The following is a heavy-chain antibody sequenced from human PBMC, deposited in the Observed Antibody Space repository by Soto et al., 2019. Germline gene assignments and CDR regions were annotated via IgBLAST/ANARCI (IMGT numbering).Heavy chain of an antibody. D-gene: IGHD3-10*01. CDR3: VRGVLS. CDR2: IHHSGST. J-gene: IGHJ1*01. CDR1: GGSISSGGYY. V-gene: IGHV4-31*03. Sequence: QVQLQESGPGLVKASQTLSLTCNVSGGSISSGGYYWTWIRQHPGKGLEWIGNIHHSGSTFYNPSRKRRVSISVDTSKNQFSLKLSSVTAADTAVYFCVRGVLSWGQGTLVTVSS.